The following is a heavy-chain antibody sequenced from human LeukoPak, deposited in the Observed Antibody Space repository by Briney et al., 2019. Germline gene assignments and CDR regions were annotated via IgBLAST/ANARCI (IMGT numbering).Heavy chain of an antibody. J-gene: IGHJ4*02. Sequence: ASVKVSCKASGYTFTSYGISWVRQAPGQGLEWMGWISVYNGNTHYSQKVQGRLTMTTDTSTSTVYMELRSLRPDDTSVYYCARDLYFWSGNDDRGGPHFDHRGQGILVTVSS. CDR2: ISVYNGNT. D-gene: IGHD3-3*01. CDR3: ARDLYFWSGNDDRGGPHFDH. CDR1: GYTFTSYG. V-gene: IGHV1-18*01.